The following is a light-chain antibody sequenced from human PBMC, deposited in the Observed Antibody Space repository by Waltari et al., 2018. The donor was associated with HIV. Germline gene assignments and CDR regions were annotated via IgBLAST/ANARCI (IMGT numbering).Light chain of an antibody. CDR1: QSVGSN. Sequence: EREMTQSPATLSVSPGDRATLSCRASQSVGSNLAWYQQKFGQAPRLLMYGASSRATGIPDRFSGSGSGTDFTLTISSLQSEDFALYYCQQYNNWPPITFGQGTRLEIK. CDR3: QQYNNWPPIT. J-gene: IGKJ5*01. V-gene: IGKV3-15*01. CDR2: GAS.